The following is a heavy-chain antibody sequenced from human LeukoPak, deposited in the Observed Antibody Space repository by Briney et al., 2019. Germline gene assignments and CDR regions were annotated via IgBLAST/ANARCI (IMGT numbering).Heavy chain of an antibody. V-gene: IGHV4-59*12. Sequence: SETLSLTCTVSGGSISNYYWNWIRQPPGKGLEWIGYIYYTGSTNYNPSLKSRVTISVDTSKNQFSLKLSSVTAADTAVYYCARDRWGYSYGGDWGQGTLVTVSS. CDR2: IYYTGST. CDR3: ARDRWGYSYGGD. CDR1: GGSISNYY. J-gene: IGHJ4*02. D-gene: IGHD5-18*01.